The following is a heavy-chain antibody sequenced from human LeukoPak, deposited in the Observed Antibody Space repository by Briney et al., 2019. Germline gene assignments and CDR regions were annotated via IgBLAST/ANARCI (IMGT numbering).Heavy chain of an antibody. J-gene: IGHJ4*02. V-gene: IGHV4-39*01. Sequence: SETLSLTCTVSGGSISSSSYYWGWIRQPPGKGLEWIGSIYYSGSTYYNPSLKSRVTISVDTSKNQFSLKPSSVTAADTAVYYCARQYDTAMKPFDYWGQGTLVTVSS. CDR1: GGSISSSSYY. CDR3: ARQYDTAMKPFDY. CDR2: IYYSGST. D-gene: IGHD5-18*01.